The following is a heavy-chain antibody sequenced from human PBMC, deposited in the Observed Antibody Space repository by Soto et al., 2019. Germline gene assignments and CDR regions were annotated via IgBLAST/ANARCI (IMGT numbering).Heavy chain of an antibody. V-gene: IGHV4-31*03. J-gene: IGHJ4*02. D-gene: IGHD3-10*01. Sequence: SVTLSLTCTVSGGSISSDVYSWSWIRQHPGNVLEWIGHIYYSGSTYYNPSLQSRVSISVDTSKKQFSLKLSSVTAADTAVYYCARGGVGKASDFWSQGTLVTVSS. CDR3: ARGGVGKASDF. CDR1: GGSISSDVYS. CDR2: IYYSGST.